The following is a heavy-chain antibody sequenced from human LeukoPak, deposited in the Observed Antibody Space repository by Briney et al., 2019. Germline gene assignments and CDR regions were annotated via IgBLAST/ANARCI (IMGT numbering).Heavy chain of an antibody. CDR1: GFTFDDYA. V-gene: IGHV3-9*01. CDR2: ISWNSGSI. CDR3: TRGGNFWYFDL. J-gene: IGHJ2*01. Sequence: SGGSLRLSCAASGFTFDDYAMHWVRQAPGKGLEWVSGISWNSGSIGYADSVKGRFTISRDNSKNSLYLQMNSLRVEDTAVYYCTRGGNFWYFDLWGRGTLVTVSS.